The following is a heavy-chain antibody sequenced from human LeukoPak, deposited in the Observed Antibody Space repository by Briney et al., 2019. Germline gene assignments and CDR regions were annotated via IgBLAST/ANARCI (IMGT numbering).Heavy chain of an antibody. CDR2: INPSGGST. D-gene: IGHD3-22*01. CDR1: GYTFTSDY. Sequence: ASVKVSCKASGYTFTSDYMHWVRQSPGQGLEWMGIINPSGGSTSYAQKFQGRVTMTRDMSTSTVYMELSSLRSEDTAVYYCASRGRLYYYDSSGSSNFDYGGQGTLVTVSS. CDR3: ASRGRLYYYDSSGSSNFDY. V-gene: IGHV1-46*01. J-gene: IGHJ4*02.